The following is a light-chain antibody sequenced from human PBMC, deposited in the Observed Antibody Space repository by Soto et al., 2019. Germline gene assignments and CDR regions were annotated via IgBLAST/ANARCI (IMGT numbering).Light chain of an antibody. CDR2: DAS. J-gene: IGKJ2*01. CDR1: QSISDR. CDR3: QQYKGYWYT. V-gene: IGKV1-5*01. Sequence: DIQMTQSPSTLSASVGDRVTITCRASQSISDRLAWYRQKPGKAPKLLIYDASTLESGVPSRFSGSGSGTKFTLTISSLQPDDFATYFCQQYKGYWYTFGQGTKLEIK.